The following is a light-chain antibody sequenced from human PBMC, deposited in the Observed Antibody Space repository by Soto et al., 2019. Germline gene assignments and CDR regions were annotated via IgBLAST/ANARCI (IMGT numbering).Light chain of an antibody. CDR2: NNN. V-gene: IGLV1-44*01. CDR3: AAWDDGLNGSYV. J-gene: IGLJ1*01. CDR1: SSNIGSNT. Sequence: QSVLTQPPSASVTPGQRVTISCSGSSSNIGSNTVNWYQQLPGTAPKLLIYNNNQRPSGVPDRFSGSKSGTSASLAISGLQSEDEADYYCAAWDDGLNGSYVFGTGTKVTVL.